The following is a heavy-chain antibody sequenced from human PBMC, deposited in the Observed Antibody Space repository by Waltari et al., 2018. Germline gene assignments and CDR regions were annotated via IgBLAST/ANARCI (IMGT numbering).Heavy chain of an antibody. D-gene: IGHD4-4*01. CDR3: ARHTTTVTYYFDY. J-gene: IGHJ4*02. CDR1: GGSMSSNY. Sequence: QVQLQESGPGLVKPSETLSLTCAVSGGSMSSNYWSWIRQSPGKGLEWVGYISGYSGSTRYNPSLKSRVTISADTSKNQFSLRLRSVTAADTAFYYCARHTTTVTYYFDYWGQGVLVTVSS. CDR2: ISGYSGST. V-gene: IGHV4-59*08.